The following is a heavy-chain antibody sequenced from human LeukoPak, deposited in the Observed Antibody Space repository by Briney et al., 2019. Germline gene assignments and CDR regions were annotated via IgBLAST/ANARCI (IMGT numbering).Heavy chain of an antibody. J-gene: IGHJ3*01. Sequence: GGSLRLSCRASGFTFSSHEMNWVRQAPGKGLEWLSYINNGGDNIYYADPMKGRFTISRDNAKNSLFLQMYSLRAEDTAVYYCVRGGYCSSSICYSFNAFDVWGQGTTVTVSP. CDR3: VRGGYCSSSICYSFNAFDV. V-gene: IGHV3-48*03. CDR1: GFTFSSHE. CDR2: INNGGDNI. D-gene: IGHD2-2*01.